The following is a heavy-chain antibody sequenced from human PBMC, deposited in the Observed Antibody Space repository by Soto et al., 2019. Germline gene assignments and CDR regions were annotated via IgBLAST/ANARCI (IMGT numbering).Heavy chain of an antibody. J-gene: IGHJ5*02. D-gene: IGHD2-21*02. CDR1: GGSISSYY. CDR3: ARRENGGNSAWFDP. V-gene: IGHV4-59*08. Sequence: SETLSLTCTVSGGSISSYYWSWIRQPPGKGLEWIGYIYYSGSTNYNPSLKGRVTISVDTSKNQFSLKLSSVTAADTAVYYCARRENGGNSAWFDPWGQGTLVTVSS. CDR2: IYYSGST.